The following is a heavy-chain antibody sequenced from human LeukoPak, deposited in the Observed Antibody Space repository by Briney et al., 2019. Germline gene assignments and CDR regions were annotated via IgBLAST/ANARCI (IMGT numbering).Heavy chain of an antibody. CDR1: GFTFSSSA. D-gene: IGHD2-15*01. J-gene: IGHJ4*02. V-gene: IGHV3-23*01. Sequence: GGSLRLSCAASGFTFSSSAMSWVRKAPGKGLEWVSAISNNGDYTYYADSVQGRVTISRDNSKSTLCLQMNSLRAEDTAVYYCAKQLGYCSDGSCYFPYWGQGTLVTVSS. CDR3: AKQLGYCSDGSCYFPY. CDR2: ISNNGDYT.